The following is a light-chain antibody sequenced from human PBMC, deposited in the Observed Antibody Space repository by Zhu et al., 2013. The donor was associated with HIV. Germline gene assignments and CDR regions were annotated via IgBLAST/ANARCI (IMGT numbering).Light chain of an antibody. CDR2: WAS. J-gene: IGKJ1*01. CDR1: QSVLYSSNNKNY. CDR3: QQYYSTLRT. V-gene: IGKV4-1*01. Sequence: DIVMTQSPDSLAVSLGERATINCKSSQSVLYSSNNKNYLAWYQQKPGQPPKLLIYWASTRESGVPDRFSGSGSGTDFTLTISSLQAEDVAVYYCQQYYSTLRTFGQRDQGGNQT.